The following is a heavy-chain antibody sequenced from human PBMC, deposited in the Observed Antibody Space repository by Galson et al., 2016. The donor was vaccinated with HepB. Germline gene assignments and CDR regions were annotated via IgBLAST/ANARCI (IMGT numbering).Heavy chain of an antibody. CDR3: AKGYYDFWTGYYTYFDY. J-gene: IGHJ4*02. D-gene: IGHD3-3*01. CDR2: ISNDGSKK. V-gene: IGHV3-30*18. CDR1: RFTFSSYG. Sequence: SLRLSCAASRFTFSSYGMHWVRQAPGKGLEWLAVISNDGSKKYIADSVKGRFTISRDNSKNTLYLQMNSLRDEDTAVYHCAKGYYDFWTGYYTYFDYWGQGTLVTVFS.